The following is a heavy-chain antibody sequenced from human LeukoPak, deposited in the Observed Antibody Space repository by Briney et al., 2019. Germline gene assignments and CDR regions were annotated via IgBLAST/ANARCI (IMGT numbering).Heavy chain of an antibody. Sequence: PGGSLRLSCAAFGFTFSSYWMSWVRQAPGKGLEWVANIKQDGSGKYYVDSVKGRFTISRDNAKNSLYLQMNSLRAEDTAVYYCAREILNDYINWFDPWGQGTLVTVSS. CDR3: AREILNDYINWFDP. J-gene: IGHJ5*02. CDR1: GFTFSSYW. V-gene: IGHV3-7*01. D-gene: IGHD4-11*01. CDR2: IKQDGSGK.